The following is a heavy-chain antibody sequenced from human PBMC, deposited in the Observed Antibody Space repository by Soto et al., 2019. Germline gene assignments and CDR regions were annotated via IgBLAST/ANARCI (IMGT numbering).Heavy chain of an antibody. CDR1: GFTFITYS. CDR3: ARRGSSGAFDI. D-gene: IGHD1-26*01. Sequence: ESGGGLVQPGGSLRLSCAASGFTFITYSMNWVRQAPGKGLEWVSYISSSSSTIYYADSVKGRFTISRDNAKNSLYLQMNRLRDEDTAVYYCARRGSSGAFDIWGQGTMVTVSS. J-gene: IGHJ3*02. CDR2: ISSSSSTI. V-gene: IGHV3-48*02.